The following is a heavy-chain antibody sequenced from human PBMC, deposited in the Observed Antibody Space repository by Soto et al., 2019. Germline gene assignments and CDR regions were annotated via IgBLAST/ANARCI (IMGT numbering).Heavy chain of an antibody. CDR2: IIPVFGTG. V-gene: IGHV1-69*06. D-gene: IGHD5-18*01. CDR1: GGTFSSYA. CDR3: ARVGGTGGYTYGLDY. J-gene: IGHJ4*02. Sequence: SVKVSCKASGGTFSSYAISWVRQAPGQGLQWMGGIIPVFGTGIYAQKFQGRVTITADKSTNTAYMELSSLRSEDTAVYFCARVGGTGGYTYGLDYWGQGTLVTVSS.